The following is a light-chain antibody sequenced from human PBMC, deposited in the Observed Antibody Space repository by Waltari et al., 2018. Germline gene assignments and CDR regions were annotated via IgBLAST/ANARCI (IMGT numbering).Light chain of an antibody. J-gene: IGLJ3*02. CDR2: DVT. CDR3: SSFTSSTTWV. Sequence: QSALTQPASVSGSPGQSITISCIGTSSDIGAYDYVSWYQQTPGKAPKLLIYDVTKVPSGISNRFSGSKSGNTASLTISGLQTEDEAHYYCSSFTSSTTWVFGGGTKVTVL. V-gene: IGLV2-14*03. CDR1: SSDIGAYDY.